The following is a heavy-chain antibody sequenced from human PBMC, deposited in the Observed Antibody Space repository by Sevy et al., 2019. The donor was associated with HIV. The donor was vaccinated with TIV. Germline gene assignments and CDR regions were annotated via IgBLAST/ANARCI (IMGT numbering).Heavy chain of an antibody. CDR3: ARVVAYCSGGSCFPGYYYGMDV. Sequence: GGSLRLSCAAPGFTFSNYNMNWVRQAPGKGLEWVSSISSSSRYIYYADSMKGRFTISRDNAKNSLYLQMNSLRAEDTAVYYCARVVAYCSGGSCFPGYYYGMDVWGQGTTVTVSS. D-gene: IGHD2-15*01. J-gene: IGHJ6*02. CDR1: GFTFSNYN. V-gene: IGHV3-21*01. CDR2: ISSSSRYI.